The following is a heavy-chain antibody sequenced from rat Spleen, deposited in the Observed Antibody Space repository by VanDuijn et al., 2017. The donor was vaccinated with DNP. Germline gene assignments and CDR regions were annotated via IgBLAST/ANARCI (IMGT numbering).Heavy chain of an antibody. Sequence: EVQLVASGGGLVQPGRSLKLSCAASGFIFSDYNMAWIRQAPTKGLEWVAYIRYDGGTTKYGDSVKGRFTISRDNAKNTLYLQMNSLRSEDMATYYCARWNSGHFDYWGQGVMVPVSS. V-gene: IGHV5-22*01. CDR3: ARWNSGHFDY. J-gene: IGHJ2*01. CDR2: IRYDGGTT. CDR1: GFIFSDYN. D-gene: IGHD4-3*01.